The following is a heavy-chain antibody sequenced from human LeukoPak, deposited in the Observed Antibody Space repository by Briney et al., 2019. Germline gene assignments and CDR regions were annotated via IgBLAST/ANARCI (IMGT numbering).Heavy chain of an antibody. CDR3: ARVPHDYSDYVAY. D-gene: IGHD4-11*01. J-gene: IGHJ4*02. CDR1: GFSFDTYS. CDR2: ISFSSTTI. V-gene: IGHV3-48*04. Sequence: GGTLRLSCAASGFSFDTYSMNWFRQAPGKGLEWVAYISFSSTTIFYADFVKGRFTISRDNAQNSLYLQMSSLRAEDTAVYYCARVPHDYSDYVAYWGQGTLVSVSS.